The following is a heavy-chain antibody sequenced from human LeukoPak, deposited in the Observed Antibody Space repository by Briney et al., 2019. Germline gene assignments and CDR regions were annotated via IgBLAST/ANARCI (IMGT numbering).Heavy chain of an antibody. J-gene: IGHJ5*02. CDR1: GFTFSSYA. CDR2: ISGSDGST. CDR3: APSSSGWRNWFDP. V-gene: IGHV3-23*01. Sequence: GGSLRLSCAASGFTFSSYAMSWVRQAPGKGLEWVSAISGSDGSTYYADSVKGRFTISRDNSKNTLYLQMNSLRAEDTAVYYCAPSSSGWRNWFDPWGQGTLVTVSS. D-gene: IGHD6-19*01.